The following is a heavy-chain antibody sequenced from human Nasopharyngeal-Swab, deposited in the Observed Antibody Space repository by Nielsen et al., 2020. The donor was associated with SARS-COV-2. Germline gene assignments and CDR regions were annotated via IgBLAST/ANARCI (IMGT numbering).Heavy chain of an antibody. CDR3: ARGKVGATGPNWFDP. Sequence: ASVKVSCKASGYTFTSYDINWVRQATGQGLEWMGWMNPNSGNTGYAQKFQGRVTMTRNTSLSTAYMELSSLRSEDTAVYYCARGKVGATGPNWFDPWGQGTLVTVSS. V-gene: IGHV1-8*01. CDR1: GYTFTSYD. D-gene: IGHD1-26*01. CDR2: MNPNSGNT. J-gene: IGHJ5*02.